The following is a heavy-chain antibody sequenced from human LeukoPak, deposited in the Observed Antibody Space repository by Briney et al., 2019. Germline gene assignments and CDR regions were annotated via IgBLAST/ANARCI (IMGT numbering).Heavy chain of an antibody. J-gene: IGHJ4*02. D-gene: IGHD3-22*01. V-gene: IGHV1-2*02. Sequence: GASVKVSCKASGYTFTGYYMHWVRQAPGQGLEWMGWINPNSGGTNYAQKFQGRVTMTRDTSISTAYMELSRLRSEDTAVYYCAREVLRDYYDSSGYYSWGQGTLVTVSS. CDR3: AREVLRDYYDSSGYYS. CDR2: INPNSGGT. CDR1: GYTFTGYY.